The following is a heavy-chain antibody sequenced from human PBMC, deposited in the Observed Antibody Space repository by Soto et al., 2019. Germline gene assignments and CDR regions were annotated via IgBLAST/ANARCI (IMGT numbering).Heavy chain of an antibody. CDR2: IIPIFGTA. D-gene: IGHD3-16*01. V-gene: IGHV1-69*13. J-gene: IGHJ6*02. CDR3: ACGLGESVQNYIYSGTDA. CDR1: GGTFSSYD. Sequence: ASVKVSCKASGGTFSSYDISWVRHAPGQGLEWMGGIIPIFGTANYAQKFQGRVTITADEYTSKAYMALSSLRSEDTAVYYCACGLGESVQNYIYSGTDAWGPGTTVTVSS.